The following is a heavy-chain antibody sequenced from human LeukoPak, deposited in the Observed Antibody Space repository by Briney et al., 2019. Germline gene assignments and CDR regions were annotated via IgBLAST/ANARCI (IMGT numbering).Heavy chain of an antibody. CDR3: ARDQYSSYMDV. Sequence: GGSLRLSCAASGFTFSSYSMTWVRQAPGKGLEWVSSISSSSSYIYYADSVKGRFTISRDNAKNSLYLQMNSLRAEDTAVYYCARDQYSSYMDVWGKGTTVTVSS. CDR2: ISSSSSYI. CDR1: GFTFSSYS. V-gene: IGHV3-21*01. D-gene: IGHD6-6*01. J-gene: IGHJ6*03.